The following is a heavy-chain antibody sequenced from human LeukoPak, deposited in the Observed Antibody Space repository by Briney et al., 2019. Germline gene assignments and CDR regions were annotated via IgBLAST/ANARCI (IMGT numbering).Heavy chain of an antibody. J-gene: IGHJ3*02. V-gene: IGHV4-39*01. CDR2: IYYSGST. Sequence: SETLSLTCTVSGGSISSSSYYWGWIRQPPGKGLEWIGSIYYSGSTYYNPSLKSRVTISVDTSKNQFSLKLSSVTAADTAVYYCAGPNYCSSTSCYHAFDIWGQGTMVTVSS. CDR3: AGPNYCSSTSCYHAFDI. D-gene: IGHD2-2*01. CDR1: GGSISSSSYY.